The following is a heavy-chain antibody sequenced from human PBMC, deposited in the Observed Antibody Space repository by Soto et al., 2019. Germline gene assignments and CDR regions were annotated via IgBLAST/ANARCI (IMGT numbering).Heavy chain of an antibody. CDR3: ARAIITGTTYYYYYMDV. V-gene: IGHV6-1*01. D-gene: IGHD1-7*01. CDR1: GDSVSSNSAA. Sequence: SQTLSLTCAISGDSVSSNSAAWNWIRQSPSRGLEWLGRTYYRSKWYNDYAVSVKSRITINPDTSKNQFSLQLNSVTPEDTAVYYCARAIITGTTYYYYYMDVWGKGTTVTVSS. CDR2: TYYRSKWYN. J-gene: IGHJ6*03.